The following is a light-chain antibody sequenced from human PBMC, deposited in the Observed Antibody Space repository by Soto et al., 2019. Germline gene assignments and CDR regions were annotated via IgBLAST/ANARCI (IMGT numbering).Light chain of an antibody. J-gene: IGLJ2*01. Sequence: QSVLTQPASVSGSPGQSITISCTGSSSDVGRFDYVSWYQHHPGKAPKLMIYDVNIRPSGISNRFSGSKSGNTASLTISGLQAEDEADYHCSSYTTSYTVVFGGGTQLTVL. CDR3: SSYTTSYTVV. V-gene: IGLV2-14*01. CDR1: SSDVGRFDY. CDR2: DVN.